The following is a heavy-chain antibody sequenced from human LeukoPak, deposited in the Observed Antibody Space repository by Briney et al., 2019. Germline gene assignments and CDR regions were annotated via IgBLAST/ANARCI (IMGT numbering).Heavy chain of an antibody. D-gene: IGHD3-16*02. CDR2: IIPIFGSA. Sequence: SVKVSCKASGGIFSSYAINWVRPAPGQGLEWMGRIIPIFGSANYAQKFQGRVTITADKSTRTAYMELSSLRSEDTALYYCAKGSRLREGGSYRFWGQGTLVTVSS. CDR1: GGIFSSYA. CDR3: AKGSRLREGGSYRF. J-gene: IGHJ4*02. V-gene: IGHV1-69*06.